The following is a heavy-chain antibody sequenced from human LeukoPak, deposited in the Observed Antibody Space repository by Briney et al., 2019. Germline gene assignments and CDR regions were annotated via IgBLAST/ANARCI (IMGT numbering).Heavy chain of an antibody. CDR1: SFSISSGYY. V-gene: IGHV4-38-2*02. Sequence: SETLSLICTVSSFSISSGYYWGWIRQPPGKGLEWIGSIYHSGSTYYNPSLKSRVTISVDTSKNQFSLKMSSVTAAYTAVYYCARAEMQWLVLYWGQGTLVTVSS. D-gene: IGHD6-19*01. J-gene: IGHJ4*02. CDR3: ARAEMQWLVLY. CDR2: IYHSGST.